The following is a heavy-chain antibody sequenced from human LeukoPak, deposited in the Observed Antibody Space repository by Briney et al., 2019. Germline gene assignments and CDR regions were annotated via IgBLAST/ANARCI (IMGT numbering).Heavy chain of an antibody. J-gene: IGHJ4*02. V-gene: IGHV3-30-3*01. CDR2: ISYDGSNK. D-gene: IGHD2-21*02. Sequence: PGGSLRLSCAASGFTFSSYAMHWVRQAPGKGLEWVAVISYDGSNKYYADSEKGRFTISRDNSKNTLYLQMNSLRAEDTAVYYCARGLEVVTATLDYWGQGTLVTVSS. CDR3: ARGLEVVTATLDY. CDR1: GFTFSSYA.